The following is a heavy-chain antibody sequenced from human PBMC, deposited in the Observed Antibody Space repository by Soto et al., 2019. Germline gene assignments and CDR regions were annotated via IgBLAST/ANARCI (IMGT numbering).Heavy chain of an antibody. CDR3: ARGFSPILGGNDAFDI. Sequence: ASVKVSCKASGGTFSSYAISWVRQAPGQGLEWMGGIIPIFGIANYAQKFQGRVTITADKSTSTAYMELSSLRSEDTAVYYCARGFSPILGGNDAFDIWGQGTMVTVSS. CDR1: GGTFSSYA. D-gene: IGHD2-15*01. CDR2: IIPIFGIA. V-gene: IGHV1-69*10. J-gene: IGHJ3*02.